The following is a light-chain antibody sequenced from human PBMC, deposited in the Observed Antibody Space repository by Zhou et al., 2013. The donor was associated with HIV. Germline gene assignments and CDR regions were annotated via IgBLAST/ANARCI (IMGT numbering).Light chain of an antibody. CDR3: LQHNTYPFT. V-gene: IGKV1-17*01. CDR2: AAS. J-gene: IGKJ3*01. Sequence: DIQMTQSPSSLSASIGDRVTITCRASLDIRNDLGWYQQKAGRAPKRLIYAASSLQSGVPSRFAAGGSGTEFNLTISSLQAEDVATYYCLQHNTYPFTFGPWDQGGYQT. CDR1: LDIRND.